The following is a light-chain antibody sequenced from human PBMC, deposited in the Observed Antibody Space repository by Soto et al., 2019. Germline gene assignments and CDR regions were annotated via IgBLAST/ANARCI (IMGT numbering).Light chain of an antibody. V-gene: IGKV1-17*03. J-gene: IGKJ5*01. CDR1: QGINNH. CDR3: QQGDSTTLNT. Sequence: DIQLTQSPSAMSASVGERVTITCRASQGINNHLVWFQQKPVKVPTRLLYAASRLQSGVPSSFSGSGSGTDFTLTISSLQPEDFAPYYCQQGDSTTLNTFCHVTRLENK. CDR2: AAS.